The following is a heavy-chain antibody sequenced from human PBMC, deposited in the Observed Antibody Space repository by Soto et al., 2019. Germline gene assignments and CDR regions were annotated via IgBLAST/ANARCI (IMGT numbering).Heavy chain of an antibody. V-gene: IGHV3-23*01. J-gene: IGHJ6*03. CDR1: GFTFSSYA. Sequence: GGSLRLSCAASGFTFSSYAMSWVRQAPGKGLEWVSAISGSGGSTYYADSVKGRFTISRDNSKNTLYLQMNSLRAEDTAVYYCAKYFDERATSLGYYYYMDVWGKGTTVTVSS. CDR3: AKYFDERATSLGYYYYMDV. CDR2: ISGSGGST.